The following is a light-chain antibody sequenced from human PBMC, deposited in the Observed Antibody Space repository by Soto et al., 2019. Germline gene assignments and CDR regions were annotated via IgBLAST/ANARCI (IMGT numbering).Light chain of an antibody. CDR1: QSISSI. CDR3: QQYNNWPPAT. J-gene: IGKJ4*01. CDR2: RTS. V-gene: IGKV3D-15*01. Sequence: EIVMTQSPATLSVSPGERATLSCRASQSISSILAWYQQKPGQAPRLLMFRTSSRATGFPARFSGSGSGTEFTLTISSLQSEDFGVYFCQQYNNWPPATFGAGTKVDIK.